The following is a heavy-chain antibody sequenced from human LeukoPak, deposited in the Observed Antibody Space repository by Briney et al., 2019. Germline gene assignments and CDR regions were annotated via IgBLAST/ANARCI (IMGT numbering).Heavy chain of an antibody. V-gene: IGHV3-23*01. CDR2: ISGSGGST. CDR1: GFTFSSYA. CDR3: ARDADIVVVPSYGMDV. J-gene: IGHJ6*02. Sequence: GGSLRLSCAASGFTFSSYAMSWVRQAPGKGLEWVSAISGSGGSTYYADSVKGRFTISRDNSKNTLYLQMNSLRAEDTAVHYCARDADIVVVPSYGMDVWGQGTTVTVSS. D-gene: IGHD2-2*01.